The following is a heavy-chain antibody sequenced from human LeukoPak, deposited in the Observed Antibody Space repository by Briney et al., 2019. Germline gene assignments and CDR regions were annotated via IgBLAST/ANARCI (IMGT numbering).Heavy chain of an antibody. CDR1: EFTFSSNY. Sequence: GGSLRLSCAASEFTFSSNYMNWVRQAPGKGLEWVSGIYRDGGRFYADSVKCRLTNSRDSSSNTLFAQMNSLKPEDTGVYYCAGESGLRNGVDVWGLGTTVTVSS. J-gene: IGHJ6*02. CDR3: AGESGLRNGVDV. CDR2: IYRDGGR. V-gene: IGHV3-66*02. D-gene: IGHD2-8*01.